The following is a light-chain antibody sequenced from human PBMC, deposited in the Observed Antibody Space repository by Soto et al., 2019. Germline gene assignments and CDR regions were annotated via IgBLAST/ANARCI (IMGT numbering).Light chain of an antibody. J-gene: IGLJ1*01. CDR1: SADVVGYKY. CDR3: SSYISSSDSFV. Sequence: QSVLTQPASVSGSPGQSITVSCTGSSADVVGYKYVSWYQQHPGKAPKLMIYDVTNRPSGVSNRFSGSKSDNTASLTISGLQAEDEADYYCSSYISSSDSFVFGTETKLTVL. CDR2: DVT. V-gene: IGLV2-14*01.